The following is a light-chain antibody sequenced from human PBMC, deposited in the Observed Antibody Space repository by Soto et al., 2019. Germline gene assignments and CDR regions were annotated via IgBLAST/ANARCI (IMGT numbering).Light chain of an antibody. Sequence: EIVLTQAAATLSLSPGERATLSCRASQSVSSSYLDWYQQKPGQAPRLLIYGASSRATGIPDRFSGSGSGTDFTLTISRLEPEDFAVYYCQQYGSSPTTFGQGTKVDIK. CDR3: QQYGSSPTT. CDR1: QSVSSSY. J-gene: IGKJ1*01. V-gene: IGKV3-20*01. CDR2: GAS.